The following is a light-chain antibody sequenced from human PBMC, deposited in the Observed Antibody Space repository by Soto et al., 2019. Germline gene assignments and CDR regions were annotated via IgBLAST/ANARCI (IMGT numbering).Light chain of an antibody. V-gene: IGLV1-47*01. CDR1: SSSIGSNY. CDR3: AAWDDTLDAQV. CDR2: RNN. Sequence: QSVLTQPPSASGTPGQRVTISCSESSSSIGSNYIYWYQQLPGTAPKLLIQRNNERPSGVPDRFSGSKSGTSVSLAISGLRSDDEATYYCAAWDDTLDAQVFGGGTKLTVL. J-gene: IGLJ3*02.